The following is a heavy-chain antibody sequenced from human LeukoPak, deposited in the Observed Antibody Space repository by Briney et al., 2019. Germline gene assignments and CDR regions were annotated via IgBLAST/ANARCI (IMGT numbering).Heavy chain of an antibody. D-gene: IGHD1-26*01. V-gene: IGHV3-48*02. CDR3: TRDTRVGGTMDFVL. CDR2: ISSSSSAM. Sequence: GGSLTPSSAASGFTFSTHSMHWVRQAPGKGLEWVSYISSSSSAMLYADSVKGRFTISRDNAKNSLYLQMNSLRDEDTAVYYCTRDTRVGGTMDFVLWGPGTLVTVSS. J-gene: IGHJ4*02. CDR1: GFTFSTHS.